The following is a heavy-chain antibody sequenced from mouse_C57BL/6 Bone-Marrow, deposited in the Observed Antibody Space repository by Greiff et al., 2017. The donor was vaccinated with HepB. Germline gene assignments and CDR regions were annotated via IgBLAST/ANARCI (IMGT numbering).Heavy chain of an antibody. V-gene: IGHV1-80*01. J-gene: IGHJ2*01. CDR2: IYPGDGDT. CDR1: GYAFSSYW. Sequence: QVQLKQSGAELVKPGASVKISCKASGYAFSSYWMNWVKQRPGKGLEWIGQIYPGDGDTNYNGKFKGKATLTADKSSSTAYMQLSSLTSEDSAVYFCARILHYDYDDYWGQGTTLTVSS. CDR3: ARILHYDYDDY. D-gene: IGHD2-4*01.